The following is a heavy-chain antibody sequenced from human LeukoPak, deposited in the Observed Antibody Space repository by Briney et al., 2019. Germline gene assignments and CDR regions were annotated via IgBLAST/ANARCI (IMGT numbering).Heavy chain of an antibody. J-gene: IGHJ3*02. CDR2: INPSGGST. CDR1: GYTLTSYY. Sequence: ASVKVSCKASGYTLTSYYMHWVRQAPGQGLEWMGIINPSGGSTSYAQKFQGRVTMTRDTSTSTVYMELSSLRSEDTAVYYCARVFKELRDQLRNAFDIWGQGTMVTVSS. CDR3: ARVFKELRDQLRNAFDI. V-gene: IGHV1-46*01. D-gene: IGHD1-7*01.